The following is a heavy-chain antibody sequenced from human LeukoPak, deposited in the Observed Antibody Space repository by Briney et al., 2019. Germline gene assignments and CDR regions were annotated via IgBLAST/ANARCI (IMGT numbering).Heavy chain of an antibody. CDR3: ASLGYSSSWYGTDYFDY. V-gene: IGHV3-23*01. Sequence: GGSLRLSCAASGFTFSSYAMSWVRQAPGEGLEWVSAISGSGGSTYYADSVKGRFTISRDNSKNTLYLQMNSLRAEDTAVYYCASLGYSSSWYGTDYFDYWGQGTLVTVSS. J-gene: IGHJ4*02. D-gene: IGHD6-13*01. CDR2: ISGSGGST. CDR1: GFTFSSYA.